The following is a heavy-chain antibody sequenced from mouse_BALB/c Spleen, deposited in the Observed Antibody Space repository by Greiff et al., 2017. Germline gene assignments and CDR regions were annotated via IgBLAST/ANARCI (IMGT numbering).Heavy chain of an antibody. CDR3: ARGLRHFDY. V-gene: IGHV5-4*02. J-gene: IGHJ2*01. CDR2: ISDGGSYT. CDR1: GFTFSDYY. D-gene: IGHD1-2*01. Sequence: DVMLVESGGGLVKPGGSLKLSCAASGFTFSDYYMYWVRQTPEKRLEWVATISDGGSYTYYPDSVKGRFTISRDNAKNNLYLQMSSLKSEDTAMYYCARGLRHFDYWGQGTTLTVSS.